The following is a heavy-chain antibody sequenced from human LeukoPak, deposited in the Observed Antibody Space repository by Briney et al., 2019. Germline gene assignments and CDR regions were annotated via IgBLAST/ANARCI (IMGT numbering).Heavy chain of an antibody. CDR1: GYTFTSYD. CDR3: ARGATWIQLWRTRGRWFDP. V-gene: IGHV1-8*01. CDR2: MNPNSGNT. D-gene: IGHD5-18*01. Sequence: ASVKVSCKASGYTFTSYDINWVRQATGQGLEWMGWMNPNSGNTGYAQKFQGRVTMTRNTSISTAYMELSSLRSEDTAVYYRARGATWIQLWRTRGRWFDPWGQGTLVTVSS. J-gene: IGHJ5*02.